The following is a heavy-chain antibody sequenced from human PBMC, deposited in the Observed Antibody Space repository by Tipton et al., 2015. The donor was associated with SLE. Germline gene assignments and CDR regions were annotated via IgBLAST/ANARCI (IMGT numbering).Heavy chain of an antibody. CDR2: IYHSGST. Sequence: TLSLTCTVSGGSIGSGYYWGWVRQPPGKGLEWIGSIYHSGSTYYNPSLKSRVTISVDTSKNQFSLKLSSVTAADTAVYYCARQRDPQRAFDIWGQGTMVTVSS. CDR1: GGSIGSGYY. V-gene: IGHV4-38-2*02. J-gene: IGHJ3*02. D-gene: IGHD5-24*01. CDR3: ARQRDPQRAFDI.